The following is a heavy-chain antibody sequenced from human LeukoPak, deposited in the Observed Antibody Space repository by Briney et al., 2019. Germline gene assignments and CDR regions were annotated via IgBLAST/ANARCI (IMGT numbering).Heavy chain of an antibody. CDR1: GYSFISFY. CDR3: ARHSLIGTTPFDY. D-gene: IGHD1-20*01. V-gene: IGHV1-46*01. Sequence: ASVTDSCMASGYSFISFYIHWVRQAPGQGLEWMGLINPKGGSTAYAQQFQGRVTMTMDTSTSTVYMELSSLRSEDTAVYYCARHSLIGTTPFDYWGQGTLVTVSS. J-gene: IGHJ4*02. CDR2: INPKGGST.